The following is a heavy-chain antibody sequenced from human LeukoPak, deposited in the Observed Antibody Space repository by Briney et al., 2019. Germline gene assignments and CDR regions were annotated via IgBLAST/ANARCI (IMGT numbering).Heavy chain of an antibody. CDR2: IKQEGSER. CDR1: GFSFRSYW. V-gene: IGHV3-7*01. Sequence: PGGSLRLSCAASGFSFRSYWMSWVRQAPGKGPEWVATIKQEGSERYYLDVVRGRFTISRDDAQNSLHLQMNSLRTEDTAVYHCATWVEDRGFDYWGQGTLVTVSS. D-gene: IGHD1-14*01. CDR3: ATWVEDRGFDY. J-gene: IGHJ4*02.